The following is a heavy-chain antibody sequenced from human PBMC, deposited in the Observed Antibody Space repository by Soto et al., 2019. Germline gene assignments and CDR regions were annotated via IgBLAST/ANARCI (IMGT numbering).Heavy chain of an antibody. CDR1: GDSMSNYY. CDR2: VFSRGGT. D-gene: IGHD6-19*01. V-gene: IGHV4-59*01. Sequence: SETLSLTCSVSGDSMSNYYWTWIRQPPGKGLEWIGYVFSRGGTYYAPSLKSRVTLSLDTSKNHFSLRLTSMTTADTAVYYCARMRPTGWHDYYFFGMDLWGQGTTVTVSS. J-gene: IGHJ6*02. CDR3: ARMRPTGWHDYYFFGMDL.